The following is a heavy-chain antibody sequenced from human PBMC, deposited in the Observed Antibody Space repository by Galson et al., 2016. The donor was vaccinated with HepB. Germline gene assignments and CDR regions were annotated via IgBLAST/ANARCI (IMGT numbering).Heavy chain of an antibody. CDR3: AREQWLIIRDHGGFDS. CDR2: IGGSGGST. V-gene: IGHV3-23*01. CDR1: GFSISSYA. J-gene: IGHJ4*02. D-gene: IGHD6-19*01. Sequence: SLRLSCAASGFSISSYAMRWVRQAPGKGLEWVSGIGGSGGSTNYADSVKGRFTISRDNSKNTLYLQMNSLRAEDTAVYYCAREQWLIIRDHGGFDSWGQGTLVTVSS.